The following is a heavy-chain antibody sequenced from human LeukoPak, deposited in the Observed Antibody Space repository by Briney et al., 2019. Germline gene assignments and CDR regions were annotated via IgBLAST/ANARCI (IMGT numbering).Heavy chain of an antibody. CDR1: GFTFSSYS. J-gene: IGHJ1*01. V-gene: IGHV3-21*01. CDR3: AREWELGLMDFQH. Sequence: GGSLRLSGAASGFTFSSYSMTWVRQAPGKGLEWVSSITSSSGYIHYADSVKGRFTLSRDNAKNSLYLQMNSLRAEDTAVYYCAREWELGLMDFQHWGQGTLVTVSS. D-gene: IGHD1-26*01. CDR2: ITSSSGYI.